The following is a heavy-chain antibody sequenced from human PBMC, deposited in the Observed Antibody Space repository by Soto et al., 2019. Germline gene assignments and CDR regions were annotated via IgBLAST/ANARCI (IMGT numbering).Heavy chain of an antibody. CDR1: GGSISSYY. CDR2: AYYSGST. Sequence: SETLSLTCTVSGGSISSYYWSWIRQPPGKGLEWIGYAYYSGSTNYNPSLKSRVTISVDTSKNQFSLKLSSVTAADTAVYYCARGLYSSSTWFDPWGQGTLVTVSS. J-gene: IGHJ5*02. V-gene: IGHV4-59*01. D-gene: IGHD6-6*01. CDR3: ARGLYSSSTWFDP.